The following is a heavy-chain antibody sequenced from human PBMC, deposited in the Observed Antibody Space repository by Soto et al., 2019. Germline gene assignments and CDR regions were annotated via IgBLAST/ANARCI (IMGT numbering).Heavy chain of an antibody. J-gene: IGHJ4*02. CDR1: GYTFTIYW. CDR2: IYPSDSDT. D-gene: IGHD4-17*01. Sequence: GESLKISCQVSGYTFTIYWIGWVRQMPGKGLEWMGIIYPSDSDTRYSPSFQGQVTITADQSINTAYLQWDSLKASDTAIYYCARPANTVADHFDLWGQGTPVTVSS. V-gene: IGHV5-51*01. CDR3: ARPANTVADHFDL.